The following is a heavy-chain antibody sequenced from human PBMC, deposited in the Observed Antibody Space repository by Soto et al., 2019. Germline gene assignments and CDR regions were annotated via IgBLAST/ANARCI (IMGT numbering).Heavy chain of an antibody. CDR1: GGTFSSYA. CDR3: ARGGDYGDQLGWIDP. CDR2: IIPIFGTA. Sequence: QVQLVQSGAEVKKPGSSVKVSCKASGGTFSSYAISWVLQAPGQGLEWMGGIIPIFGTANYAQKFQGRVTITADESTSTAYMELSSLRSQDTAVYYCARGGDYGDQLGWIDPSGQGTLVTVSS. V-gene: IGHV1-69*12. J-gene: IGHJ5*02. D-gene: IGHD4-17*01.